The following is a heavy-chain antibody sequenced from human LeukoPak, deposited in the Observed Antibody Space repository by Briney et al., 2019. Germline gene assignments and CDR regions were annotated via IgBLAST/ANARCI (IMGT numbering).Heavy chain of an antibody. CDR3: AKGYGWEASYYYYYMDV. D-gene: IGHD1-26*01. CDR1: GFTFSSYA. Sequence: GGSLRLSCAASGFTFSSYAMHWVRQAPGKGLEYISTISDNGGTTDYANSVKGRFIISRDNSKNTLYLQMNSLRTEDTAVYYCAKGYGWEASYYYYYMDVWGKGTTVTFSS. J-gene: IGHJ6*03. CDR2: ISDNGGTT. V-gene: IGHV3-64*01.